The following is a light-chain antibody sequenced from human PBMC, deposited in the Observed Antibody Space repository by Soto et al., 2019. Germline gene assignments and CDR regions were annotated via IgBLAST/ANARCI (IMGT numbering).Light chain of an antibody. CDR1: NSNIGYNY. Sequence: QSVLTQPPSVSAAPGQKVTISCSGSNSNIGYNYVSWYQQLPGTAPKLLIYDNDKRPSGIPDRFSGSQSGTSATLGITGLQTGDEADYYCGTWDSSLSVWVFGGGTKVTAL. J-gene: IGLJ3*02. CDR3: GTWDSSLSVWV. CDR2: DND. V-gene: IGLV1-51*01.